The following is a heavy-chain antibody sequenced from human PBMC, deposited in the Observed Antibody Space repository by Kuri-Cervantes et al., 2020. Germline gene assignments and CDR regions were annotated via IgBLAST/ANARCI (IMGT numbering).Heavy chain of an antibody. V-gene: IGHV4-34*01. Sequence: SQTLSLTCAVYGGSFSGYYWSRIRQPPGKGLEWIGEINHSGSTNYNPSLKSRVTISVDKSKTQFSLKLSSVPAADTAVYYCARTGYCSSTSCYVRAYYYYYYMDVWGKGTTVTVSS. CDR2: INHSGST. J-gene: IGHJ6*03. CDR3: ARTGYCSSTSCYVRAYYYYYYMDV. CDR1: GGSFSGYY. D-gene: IGHD2-2*01.